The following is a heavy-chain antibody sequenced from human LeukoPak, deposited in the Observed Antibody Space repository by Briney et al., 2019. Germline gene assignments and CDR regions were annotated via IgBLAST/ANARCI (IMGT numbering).Heavy chain of an antibody. V-gene: IGHV3-21*01. CDR3: ARGYSYGSNHDHFDY. CDR2: ISSSSSYI. D-gene: IGHD5-18*01. CDR1: GFTFSSYS. Sequence: GGSLRLSCAASGFTFSSYSMNWVRQAPGKGLEWVSSISSSSSYIYYADSVKGRFTISRDNAKNSLYLQMNSLRAEDTAVYYCARGYSYGSNHDHFDYWGQGTLVTVSS. J-gene: IGHJ4*02.